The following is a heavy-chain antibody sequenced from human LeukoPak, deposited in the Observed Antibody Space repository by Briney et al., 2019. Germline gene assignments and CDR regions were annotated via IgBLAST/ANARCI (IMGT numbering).Heavy chain of an antibody. V-gene: IGHV3-30*18. D-gene: IGHD3-22*01. J-gene: IGHJ4*02. CDR3: AKDDNYYDSSGYYYVLGY. Sequence: PGGSLRLSCAASGFTFSSYAMSWVRQAPGKGLEWVAVISYDGSNKYYADSVKGRFTISRDNSKNTLYLQMNSLRAEDTAVYYCAKDDNYYDSSGYYYVLGYWGQGTLVTVSS. CDR2: ISYDGSNK. CDR1: GFTFSSYA.